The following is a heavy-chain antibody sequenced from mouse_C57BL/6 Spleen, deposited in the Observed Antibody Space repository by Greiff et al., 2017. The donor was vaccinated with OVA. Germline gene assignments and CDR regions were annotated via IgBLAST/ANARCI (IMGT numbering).Heavy chain of an antibody. CDR1: GYTFTSYW. J-gene: IGHJ2*01. CDR2: INPSSGYT. D-gene: IGHD1-1*01. CDR3: ASCVFQGHTTMTTVNDY. Sequence: QVQLKESGAELAKPGASVKLSCKASGYTFTSYWMHWVKQRPGQGLEWIGYINPSSGYTKYNQKFKDKATLTADKSSSTAYMQLSSLTYEDSAVYYCASCVFQGHTTMTTVNDYWGQGTTLTVSS. V-gene: IGHV1-7*01.